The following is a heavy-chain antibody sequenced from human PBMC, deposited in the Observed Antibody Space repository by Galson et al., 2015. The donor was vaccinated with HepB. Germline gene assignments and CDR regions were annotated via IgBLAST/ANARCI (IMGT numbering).Heavy chain of an antibody. CDR2: ISSSGSTI. J-gene: IGHJ4*02. CDR1: GFTFSSYA. Sequence: SLRLSCAASGFTFSSYAMSWVRQAPGKGLEWVSYISSSGSTIYYADSVKGRFTISRDNAKNSLYLQMNSLRAEDTAVYYCARELRFLELFGDYWGQGTLVTVSS. CDR3: ARELRFLELFGDY. V-gene: IGHV3-48*03. D-gene: IGHD3-3*01.